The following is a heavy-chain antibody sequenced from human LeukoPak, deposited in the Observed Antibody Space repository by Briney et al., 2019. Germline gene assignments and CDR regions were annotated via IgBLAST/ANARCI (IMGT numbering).Heavy chain of an antibody. CDR1: GGSISSYF. CDR2: VYYSGST. Sequence: SETLSLACTVSGGSISSYFWSWIRQPPGKGLEWIGYVYYSGSTNYNPSLKSRVTISVDTSKKQFSLKLSSATAADTAVYYCARVLDLSKRGLDAFDIWGQGTMVTVSS. V-gene: IGHV4-59*01. CDR3: ARVLDLSKRGLDAFDI. D-gene: IGHD3-16*01. J-gene: IGHJ3*02.